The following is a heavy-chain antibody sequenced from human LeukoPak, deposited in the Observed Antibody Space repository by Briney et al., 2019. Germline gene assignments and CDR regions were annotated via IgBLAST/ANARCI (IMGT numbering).Heavy chain of an antibody. J-gene: IGHJ4*02. V-gene: IGHV3-30*18. CDR1: GFTFSNYG. D-gene: IGHD6-13*01. CDR2: ISYDGSNK. Sequence: GGSLRLSCAASGFTFSNYGMHWVRQAPGKGLEWVAVISYDGSNKYYADSVKGRFTISRDNSKNTLYLQMNSLRAEDTAVYYCAKDCLDSSSGPDYWGQGTLVTVSS. CDR3: AKDCLDSSSGPDY.